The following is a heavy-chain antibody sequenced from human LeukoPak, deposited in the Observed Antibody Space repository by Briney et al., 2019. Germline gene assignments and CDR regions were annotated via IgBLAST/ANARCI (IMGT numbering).Heavy chain of an antibody. CDR1: GGTFSSYA. Sequence: RASVKVSCKASGGTFSSYAISWVRQAPGQGLEWMGGIIPIFGTANYAQKFQGRVTITADESTSTAYMELSSLGSEDTAVHYCARDDRVEAFDIWGQGTMVTVSS. CDR3: ARDDRVEAFDI. CDR2: IIPIFGTA. V-gene: IGHV1-69*13. J-gene: IGHJ3*02.